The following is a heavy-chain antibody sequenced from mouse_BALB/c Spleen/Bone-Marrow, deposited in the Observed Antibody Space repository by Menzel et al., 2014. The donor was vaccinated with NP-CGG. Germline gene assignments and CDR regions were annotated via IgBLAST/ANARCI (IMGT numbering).Heavy chain of an antibody. J-gene: IGHJ2*01. D-gene: IGHD1-1*01. Sequence: VKLQESGAELMKPGASVKISCMATGYTFSNYWIDWVKQRPGHGLEWIGEILPGSGTANYNEKFKGKATFTADTSSNTAYMQLSSLTSEDSALYYCARASVVPYYFDFWGQGTTLTVSS. CDR2: ILPGSGTA. CDR3: ARASVVPYYFDF. CDR1: GYTFSNYW. V-gene: IGHV1-9*01.